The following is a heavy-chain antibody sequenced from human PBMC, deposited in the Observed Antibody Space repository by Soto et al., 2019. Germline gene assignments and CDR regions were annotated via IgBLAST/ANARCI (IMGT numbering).Heavy chain of an antibody. Sequence: GGSLRLSCAASGFTFSSYAMSWVRQAPGKGLEWVSAISGSGGSTYYADSVKGRFTISRDNSKNTLYLQMNSLRAEDTAVYYCATSHYYGSGSYDYWGQGTLVTVSS. V-gene: IGHV3-23*01. J-gene: IGHJ4*02. CDR3: ATSHYYGSGSYDY. CDR1: GFTFSSYA. CDR2: ISGSGGST. D-gene: IGHD3-10*01.